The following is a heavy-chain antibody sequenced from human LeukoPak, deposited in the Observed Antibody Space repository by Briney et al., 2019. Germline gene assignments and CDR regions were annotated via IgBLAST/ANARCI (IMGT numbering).Heavy chain of an antibody. D-gene: IGHD2-2*01. Sequence: SVRVSCKASGGTFSSYAISWVRQAPGQGLEWMGGIIPIFGTANYAQKFQGRVTITTDESTSTAYMELSSLRSEDTAVYYCARGVPAAIAFDIWGQGTMVTVSS. CDR3: ARGVPAAIAFDI. J-gene: IGHJ3*02. CDR2: IIPIFGTA. V-gene: IGHV1-69*05. CDR1: GGTFSSYA.